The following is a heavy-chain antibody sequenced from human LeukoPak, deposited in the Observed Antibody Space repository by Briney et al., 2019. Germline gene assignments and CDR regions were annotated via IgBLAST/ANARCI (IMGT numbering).Heavy chain of an antibody. CDR1: GYTFTGDY. D-gene: IGHD4-11*01. CDR3: ARAWMTTSFDL. V-gene: IGHV1-2*06. J-gene: IGHJ4*02. CDR2: INANSGGT. Sequence: ASVKVSCKAPGYTFTGDYMHWVRPAPGPGLEWMGRINANSGGTNYAQKFQGRDTITRDTSISTAYMEMSRLRSDDTALYYCARAWMTTSFDLWGQGTLVTVSS.